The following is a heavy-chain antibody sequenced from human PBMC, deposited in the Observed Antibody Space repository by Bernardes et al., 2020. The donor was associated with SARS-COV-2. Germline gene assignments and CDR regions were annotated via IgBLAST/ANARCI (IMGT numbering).Heavy chain of an antibody. J-gene: IGHJ5*02. CDR3: ATVEDSSGWFSVWFDP. D-gene: IGHD6-19*01. V-gene: IGHV1-24*01. CDR1: GYTLTELS. CDR2: FDPEDGET. Sequence: ASVKVSCKVSGYTLTELSMHWVRQAPGKGLEWMGGFDPEDGETIYAQKFQGRVTMTEDTSTDTAYMELSSLRSEDTAVYYCATVEDSSGWFSVWFDPWGQGTLVTVSS.